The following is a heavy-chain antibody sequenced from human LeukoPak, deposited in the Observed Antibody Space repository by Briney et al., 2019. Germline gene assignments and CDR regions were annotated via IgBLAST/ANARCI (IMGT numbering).Heavy chain of an antibody. CDR3: ARVGGSSWYGFSDY. Sequence: GGSLRLSCAASGFTFDDYAMHWVRQAPGKGLEWVSSMSSSGSYISYADSVKGRFTISRDNAKNSLYLQMNSLRAEDTAVYYCARVGGSSWYGFSDYWGQGTLVTVSS. D-gene: IGHD6-13*01. CDR1: GFTFDDYA. J-gene: IGHJ4*02. V-gene: IGHV3-21*01. CDR2: MSSSGSYI.